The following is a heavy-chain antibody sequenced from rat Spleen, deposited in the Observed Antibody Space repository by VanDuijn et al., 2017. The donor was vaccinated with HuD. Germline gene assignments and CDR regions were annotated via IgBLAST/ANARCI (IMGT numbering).Heavy chain of an antibody. J-gene: IGHJ3*01. V-gene: IGHV5-29*01. CDR3: ANAEFGVGWFAY. Sequence: EVQLVESGGGLVQPGRSLKLSCAASGFTFSNYGMAWVRQAPTKGLEWVATISYDGTSTYSRDSVKGRFTLSRDNAKSTLYLQMGSLRSEDTATYYCANAEFGVGWFAYWGQGTLVTVSS. D-gene: IGHD4-3*01. CDR1: GFTFSNYG. CDR2: ISYDGTST.